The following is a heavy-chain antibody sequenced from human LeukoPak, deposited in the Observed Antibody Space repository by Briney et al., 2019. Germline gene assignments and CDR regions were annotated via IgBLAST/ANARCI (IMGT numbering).Heavy chain of an antibody. CDR2: TYYRSKWYN. Sequence: SQALSLTCVISRDSVSSNSAAWNWIRQSPSRGLEWLGRTYYRSKWYNDYAVSVKSRITINPDTSKNPFSLQLNSVTPEDTAVYYCARESTGYGSDWYGANYFDYWGQGTLVTVSS. CDR3: ARESTGYGSDWYGANYFDY. CDR1: RDSVSSNSAA. J-gene: IGHJ4*02. D-gene: IGHD6-19*01. V-gene: IGHV6-1*01.